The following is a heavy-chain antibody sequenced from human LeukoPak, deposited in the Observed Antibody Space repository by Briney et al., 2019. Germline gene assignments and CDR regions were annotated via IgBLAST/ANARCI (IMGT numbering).Heavy chain of an antibody. CDR2: IYSGGST. CDR3: ARDPEYYYGSGTLTGYYYGMDV. CDR1: GFTVSSNY. V-gene: IGHV3-66*01. J-gene: IGHJ6*02. Sequence: PGGSLRLSCAASGFTVSSNYMSWVRQAPGKGLEWVSVIYSGGSTYYADSVKGRFTISRDNSKNTLYLQMNSLRAEDTAVYYCARDPEYYYGSGTLTGYYYGMDVWGQGTTVTVSS. D-gene: IGHD3-10*01.